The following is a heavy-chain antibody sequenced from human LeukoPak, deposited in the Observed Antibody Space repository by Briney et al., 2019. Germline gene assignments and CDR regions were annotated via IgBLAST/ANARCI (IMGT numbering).Heavy chain of an antibody. CDR2: ISAYNGNT. V-gene: IGHV1-18*01. D-gene: IGHD1-14*01. CDR1: GYTFTSYG. J-gene: IGHJ6*02. CDR3: AREETHHVYYGMDV. Sequence: GASVKVSCKASGYTFTSYGICWVRQAPGQGLEWMGWISAYNGNTNYAQKVQGRVTMTTDTSTSTAYMELRSLRSDDTAVYYCAREETHHVYYGMDVWGQGTMVTVSS.